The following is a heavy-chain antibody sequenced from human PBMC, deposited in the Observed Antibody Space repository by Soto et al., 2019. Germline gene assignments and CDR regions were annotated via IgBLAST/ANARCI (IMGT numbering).Heavy chain of an antibody. D-gene: IGHD6-19*01. V-gene: IGHV3-7*05. J-gene: IGHJ4*02. CDR3: ASHQQWLGQRGDFDY. CDR2: IRQDGSDK. Sequence: EVQLVESGGGLVQPGGSLRLSCAASGFTFSSYWMSWVRQAPGKGLEWVANIRQDGSDKYYVDSVKGRFTISGDNSKNSLYLQMNRLRGEDTAIYYCASHQQWLGQRGDFDYWGQGTLVTVSS. CDR1: GFTFSSYW.